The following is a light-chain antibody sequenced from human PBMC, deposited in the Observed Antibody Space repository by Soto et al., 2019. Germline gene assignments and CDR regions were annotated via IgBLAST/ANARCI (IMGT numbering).Light chain of an antibody. J-gene: IGKJ2*01. V-gene: IGKV3-15*01. CDR2: GAS. CDR1: QSVSSN. CDR3: QQYNKYYT. Sequence: LSVSPGERATLSCRASQSVSSNLAWYQQKPGQAPRLLIYGASTRATDIPARFSGSGSGTEFILTISSLQSEDFAVYYCQQYNKYYTFGQGTKLEIK.